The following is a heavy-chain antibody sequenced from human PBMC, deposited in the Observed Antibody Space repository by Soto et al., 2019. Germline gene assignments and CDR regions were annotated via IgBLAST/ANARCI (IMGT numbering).Heavy chain of an antibody. CDR1: GFTFSGST. Sequence: PGGSLRLSCAASGFTFSGSTMHWVRQASGKGLEWVGRIRSKANSYATAYAASVEGRFTISRDDSKNTAYLQMDSLKTEDTAVYYCTSPGDHTTGGYWGQGTLVTVSS. V-gene: IGHV3-73*01. D-gene: IGHD2-21*02. CDR3: TSPGDHTTGGY. CDR2: IRSKANSYAT. J-gene: IGHJ4*02.